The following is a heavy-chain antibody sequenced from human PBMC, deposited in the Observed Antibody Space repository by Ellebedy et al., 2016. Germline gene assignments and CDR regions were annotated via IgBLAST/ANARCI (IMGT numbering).Heavy chain of an antibody. CDR1: GYTFRSYT. CDR2: ISVYNGDT. CDR3: VREGGGGWFDP. J-gene: IGHJ5*02. V-gene: IGHV1-18*01. D-gene: IGHD4-23*01. Sequence: ASVKVSCXASGYTFRSYTISWVRQAPGRGLEWMGWISVYNGDTHYAQKVQGRVTMTTDTSMRTAYLEVRSLRSADTAVYYCVREGGGGWFDPWGQGTLVTVSS.